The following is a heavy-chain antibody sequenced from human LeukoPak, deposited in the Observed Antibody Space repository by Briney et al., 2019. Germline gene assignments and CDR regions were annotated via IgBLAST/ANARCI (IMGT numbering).Heavy chain of an antibody. CDR2: IRSKAYGGTT. J-gene: IGHJ3*02. Sequence: GGSLRLSCTASGFTFGDYAMSWVRQAPGKGLEWGGFIRSKAYGGTTEYAASVKGRFTISRDDSKSIAYLQMNSLKTEDTAVYYCTREGRSMVTVGEEGPIPAAKSGLFAFDIWGQGTMVTVSS. CDR3: TREGRSMVTVGEEGPIPAAKSGLFAFDI. V-gene: IGHV3-49*04. CDR1: GFTFGDYA. D-gene: IGHD2-2*01.